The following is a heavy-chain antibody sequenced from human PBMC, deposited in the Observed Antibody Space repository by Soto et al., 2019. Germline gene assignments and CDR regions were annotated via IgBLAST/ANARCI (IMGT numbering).Heavy chain of an antibody. CDR3: ARDSSPNFWSGFGDSYGMDV. CDR1: GGTFSSYA. Sequence: PGASVKVSCKASGGTFSSYAISWVRQAPGQGLEWMGGIIPIFGTANYAQKFQGRVTITADESTSTAYMELSSLRSEDTAVYYCARDSSPNFWSGFGDSYGMDVWGQGTTVTVS. J-gene: IGHJ6*02. D-gene: IGHD3-3*01. CDR2: IIPIFGTA. V-gene: IGHV1-69*13.